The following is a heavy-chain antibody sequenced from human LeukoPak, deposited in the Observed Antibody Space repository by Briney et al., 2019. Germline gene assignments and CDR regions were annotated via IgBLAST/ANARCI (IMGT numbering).Heavy chain of an antibody. CDR3: ARVPPLWFGESDNWFDP. J-gene: IGHJ5*02. CDR2: ISAYNGNT. CDR1: GCTFTSYG. V-gene: IGHV1-18*01. Sequence: ASVKVSCKAFGCTFTSYGISWVRQAPGQGLEWMGCISAYNGNTNYAQKLQGRVTMTTDTSTSTAYMELRSLRSDDTAVYYCARVPPLWFGESDNWFDPWGQGTLVTVSS. D-gene: IGHD3-10*01.